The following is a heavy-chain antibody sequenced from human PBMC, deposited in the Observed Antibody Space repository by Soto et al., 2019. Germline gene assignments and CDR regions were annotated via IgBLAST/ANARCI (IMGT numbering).Heavy chain of an antibody. Sequence: ASVKVSCKASGYTFTSYAMHWVRQAPGQRLEWMGWINAGNGNTKYSQKFQGRVTITRDTSASTAYMELSSLRSGDTAVYYCARGRGTTTVVTQGFDPWGQGTLVTVSS. CDR1: GYTFTSYA. J-gene: IGHJ5*02. V-gene: IGHV1-3*01. CDR2: INAGNGNT. D-gene: IGHD4-17*01. CDR3: ARGRGTTTVVTQGFDP.